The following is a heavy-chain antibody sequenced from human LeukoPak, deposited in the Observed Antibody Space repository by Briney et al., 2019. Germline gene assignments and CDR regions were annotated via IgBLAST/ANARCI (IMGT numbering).Heavy chain of an antibody. J-gene: IGHJ6*02. V-gene: IGHV4-39*01. CDR3: ASQVGATVYYGMDV. CDR2: IYYSGST. Sequence: SETLSLTCTVSGGSINSSSYYWGWIRQPPGKGLERIGSIYYSGSTYYNPSLKSRVTISVDTSKNQFSLKLSSVTAADTAVYYCASQVGATVYYGMDVWGQGTTVTVSS. CDR1: GGSINSSSYY. D-gene: IGHD1-26*01.